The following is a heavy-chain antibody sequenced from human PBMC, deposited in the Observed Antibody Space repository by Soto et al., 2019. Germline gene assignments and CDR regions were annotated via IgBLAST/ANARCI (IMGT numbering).Heavy chain of an antibody. CDR3: ARDSSTYYYDSSGYSDYYYYGMDV. CDR2: IYYSGST. Sequence: QVQLQESGPGLVKLSQTLSLTCTVSGGSISSDDYYWSWIRQPPGKGLEWIGYIYYSGSTYYNPYLESRVTISVDTSKNQFSLTLSSVTAADTAVYYCARDSSTYYYDSSGYSDYYYYGMDVWGQGTTVTVSS. J-gene: IGHJ6*02. D-gene: IGHD3-22*01. V-gene: IGHV4-30-4*01. CDR1: GGSISSDDYY.